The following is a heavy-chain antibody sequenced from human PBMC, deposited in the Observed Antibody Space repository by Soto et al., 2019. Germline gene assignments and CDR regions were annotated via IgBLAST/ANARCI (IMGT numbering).Heavy chain of an antibody. CDR3: AKGGAIVAAGTRAYLYNAMDV. V-gene: IGHV1-2*02. J-gene: IGHJ6*02. CDR1: GYTFTGYY. Sequence: AAVKVSCKASGYTFTGYYVHWVRQAPGQGLEWMGWINPNSGDTYLAQRFQGRVTMNRDTSIGTAYMELRGLTSDDTAEYYCAKGGAIVAAGTRAYLYNAMDVWGQGTTVTVSS. CDR2: INPNSGDT. D-gene: IGHD1-26*01.